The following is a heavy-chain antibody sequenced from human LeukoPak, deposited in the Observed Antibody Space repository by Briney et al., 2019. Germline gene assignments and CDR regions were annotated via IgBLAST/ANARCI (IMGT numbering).Heavy chain of an antibody. V-gene: IGHV1-69*13. CDR2: IIPIFGTA. D-gene: IGHD2-8*01. Sequence: SVKVSCKASGGTFSSYAISWVRQAPGQGLEWMGGIIPIFGTANYAQKFQGRVTITADESKSPADMELRSLRSEDTAVYYCAGGLGYCTNGVCTIDYWGQGTLVTVSS. J-gene: IGHJ4*02. CDR3: AGGLGYCTNGVCTIDY. CDR1: GGTFSSYA.